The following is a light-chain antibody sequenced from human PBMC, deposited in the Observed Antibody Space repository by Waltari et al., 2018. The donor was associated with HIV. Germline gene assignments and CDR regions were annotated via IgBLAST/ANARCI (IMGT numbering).Light chain of an antibody. Sequence: QSALPQPASVSGSPGQSVTISCLGRAIDIGISASISWYHHPPNRAPRLVVFNANSRPSGSPFRFAGSKSGNTASLTISGLQADDEGVYYCSSYVTGGSLLFGGGTQVTVL. CDR1: AIDIGISAS. CDR3: SSYVTGGSLL. J-gene: IGLJ3*02. CDR2: NAN. V-gene: IGLV2-18*02.